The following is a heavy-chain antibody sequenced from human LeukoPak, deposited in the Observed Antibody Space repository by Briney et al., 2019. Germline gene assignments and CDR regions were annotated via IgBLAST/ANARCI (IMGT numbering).Heavy chain of an antibody. V-gene: IGHV4-4*02. D-gene: IGHD6-13*01. CDR1: GGSISSSNW. CDR3: ASGTLTSSWYYYYYGMDV. CDR2: IYHSGST. J-gene: IGHJ6*02. Sequence: SGTLSLTCAVSGGSISSSNWWCWVRQPPGKGLEWIGEIYHSGSTNYNPSLKSRVTISVDKSKNQSSLKLSSVTAADTAVYYCASGTLTSSWYYYYYGMDVWGQGTTVTVSS.